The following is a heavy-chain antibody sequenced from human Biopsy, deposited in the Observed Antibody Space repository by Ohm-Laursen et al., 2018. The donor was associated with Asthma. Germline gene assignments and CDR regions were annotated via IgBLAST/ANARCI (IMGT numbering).Heavy chain of an antibody. CDR3: VSPPGY. CDR2: IYYSGST. V-gene: IGHV4-59*04. J-gene: IGHJ4*02. CDR1: PGSINDYY. Sequence: SDPLSLTCTVSPGSINDYYWNWIRQFPGKGLEFIGTIYYSGSTYYNPSLKSRVTLSVDASKNQFSLKLTSVTAADTAVYYCVSPPGYWGQGTRVTVSS.